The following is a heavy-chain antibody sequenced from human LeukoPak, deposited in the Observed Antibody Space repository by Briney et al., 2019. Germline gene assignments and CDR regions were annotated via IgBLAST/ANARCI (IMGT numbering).Heavy chain of an antibody. CDR2: IKSRIDGGTT. Sequence: GRSLRLSCAASAFTFSIAWLRWDRPAPGNGLEWVGRIKSRIDGGTTDYAAPVKGRFIIPRDDSKNTLYLQMNSLKTEDTTVYYCTSGLSLRPTTRWELQDYWGQGTLVTVSS. V-gene: IGHV3-15*01. CDR3: TSGLSLRPTTRWELQDY. J-gene: IGHJ4*02. CDR1: AFTFSIAW. D-gene: IGHD1-26*01.